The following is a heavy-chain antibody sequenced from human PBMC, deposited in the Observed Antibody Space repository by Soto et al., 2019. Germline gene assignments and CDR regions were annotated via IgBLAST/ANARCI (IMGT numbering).Heavy chain of an antibody. Sequence: GASVKVSCKASGYTFTSYGISWVRQAPGQGLEWMGWISAYNGNTNYAQKLQGRVTMTTDTSTSTAYMELRSLRSDDTAVYYCAVYNLSCASTSCSFDYWGQGTLVTVSS. D-gene: IGHD2-2*01. CDR3: AVYNLSCASTSCSFDY. V-gene: IGHV1-18*01. CDR2: ISAYNGNT. J-gene: IGHJ4*02. CDR1: GYTFTSYG.